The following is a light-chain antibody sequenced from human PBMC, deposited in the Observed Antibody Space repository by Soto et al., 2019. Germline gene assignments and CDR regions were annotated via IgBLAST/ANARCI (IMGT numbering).Light chain of an antibody. V-gene: IGLV1-51*02. CDR2: ENN. CDR3: GTWDSSLSARV. J-gene: IGLJ3*02. CDR1: SSNIGNNY. Sequence: QSVLTQPHSVSAAPGQKVTIACSCSSSNIGNNYVSWYQQLPGTAPKLLIYENNKRPSGSPDRFSGSKSGTSATLGITGLQAGDEADYYCGTWDSSLSARVFGGGTKLTVL.